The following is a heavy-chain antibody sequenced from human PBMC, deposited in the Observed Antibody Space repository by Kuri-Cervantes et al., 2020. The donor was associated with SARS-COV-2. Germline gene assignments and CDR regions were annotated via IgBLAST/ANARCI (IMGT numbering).Heavy chain of an antibody. CDR2: IYYSGST. J-gene: IGHJ4*02. Sequence: SCTVSGGSISSGGYYWSWIRQHPGKGLEWIGYIYYSGSTYYNPSLKSLVTISVDTSKNQFSLKLSSVTAADTAVYYCARGRDGYNYPYFVYWGQGTLVTVSS. V-gene: IGHV4-31*01. CDR3: ARGRDGYNYPYFVY. CDR1: GGSISSGGYY. D-gene: IGHD5-24*01.